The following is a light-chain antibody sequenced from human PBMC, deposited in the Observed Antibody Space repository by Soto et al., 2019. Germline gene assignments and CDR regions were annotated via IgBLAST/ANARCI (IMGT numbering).Light chain of an antibody. CDR1: SSDVGRYNY. CDR3: TSYTSSTTFV. CDR2: GVS. V-gene: IGLV2-14*01. J-gene: IGLJ1*01. Sequence: QSVLTQPASVSGSPGQSITISCTGTSSDVGRYNYVSWYQQHPGKAPKVMIYGVSNRPSGVSNRFSGSKSGNTASLSISGLQAEDGADYYCTSYTSSTTFVFGTGTKVTVL.